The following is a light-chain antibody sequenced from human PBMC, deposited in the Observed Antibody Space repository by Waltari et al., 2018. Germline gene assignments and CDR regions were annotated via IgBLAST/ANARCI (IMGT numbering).Light chain of an antibody. J-gene: IGKJ1*01. CDR1: QGINSY. Sequence: AIRMSQSPASISASSGDSVTITCRASQGINSYLAWFQQKPGKAPKLLIYASSSLQGEVPSRFSGSGSGTEFTLTITSLQSEDFASYYCQHYYNYPWTFGQGTRVEIK. V-gene: IGKV1-8*01. CDR2: ASS. CDR3: QHYYNYPWT.